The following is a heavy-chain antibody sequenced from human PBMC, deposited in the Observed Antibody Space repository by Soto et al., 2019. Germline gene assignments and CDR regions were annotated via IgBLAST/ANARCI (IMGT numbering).Heavy chain of an antibody. CDR2: INAGNGNT. V-gene: IGHV1-3*01. CDR1: GYTFTSYA. CDR3: ARGGCLYWYFDL. J-gene: IGHJ2*01. Sequence: QVQLVQSGAEVKKPGASVKVSCKASGYTFTSYAMHWVRQAPGQRLEWMGWINAGNGNTKYSQKFQGRVTITRDTSASTAYMELSSLRSEDTAVCYCARGGCLYWYFDLWGRGTLVTVSS. D-gene: IGHD1-26*01.